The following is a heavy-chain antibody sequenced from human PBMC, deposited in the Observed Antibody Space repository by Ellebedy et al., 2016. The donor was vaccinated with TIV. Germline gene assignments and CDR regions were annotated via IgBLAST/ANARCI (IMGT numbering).Heavy chain of an antibody. CDR3: ARRASYGDYAVQVNPWFDP. J-gene: IGHJ5*02. V-gene: IGHV3-7*01. CDR1: GFNFRSYW. D-gene: IGHD4-17*01. CDR2: IRQEGDEI. Sequence: GESLKISCAASGFNFRSYWMTWVRQAPGKGLEWVAKIRQEGDEIYYVESVKGRFTISRDNAKNSLFLQMTSLGVEDTAVYYCARRASYGDYAVQVNPWFDPWGQGTLVTVSS.